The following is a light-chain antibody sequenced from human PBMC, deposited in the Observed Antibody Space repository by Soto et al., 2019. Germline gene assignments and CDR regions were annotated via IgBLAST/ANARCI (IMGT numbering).Light chain of an antibody. CDR3: QQYGSSPRT. Sequence: EIVLTQFPDTLSLSPGERATLSCRASQSVSSSSLAWYQQKRGQAPRLLIHGASSRATDIPDRFSGSGSGTDFTLTISRLEPEDFAVYYCQQYGSSPRTFGQGTKVDI. J-gene: IGKJ1*01. CDR1: QSVSSSS. V-gene: IGKV3-20*01. CDR2: GAS.